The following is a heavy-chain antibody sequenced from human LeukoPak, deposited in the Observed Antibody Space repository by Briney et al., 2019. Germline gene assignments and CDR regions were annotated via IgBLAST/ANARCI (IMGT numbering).Heavy chain of an antibody. V-gene: IGHV4-4*07. CDR1: GGSISGYY. J-gene: IGHJ4*02. D-gene: IGHD3/OR15-3a*01. Sequence: SETLSLTCTVSGGSISGYYWSWIRQPAGKRLEWIGRIFNSGTTNYNPSLKSRATISVDKSKNQFSLRLSSVTAADTAIYYCARVDDFWTGYHEYWSQGTLVTVSS. CDR3: ARVDDFWTGYHEY. CDR2: IFNSGTT.